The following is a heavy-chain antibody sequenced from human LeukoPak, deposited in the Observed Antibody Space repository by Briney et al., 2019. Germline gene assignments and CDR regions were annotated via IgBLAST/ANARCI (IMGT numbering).Heavy chain of an antibody. CDR2: IYYSGST. V-gene: IGHV4-59*01. D-gene: IGHD7-27*01. CDR1: GGSISSYY. J-gene: IGHJ4*02. Sequence: PSETLSLTCTFCGGSISSYYWSWIRQPPGKGLEWIGYIYYSGSTNYNPSLKGRVTISVDTSKNQFSLKLSSVTAADTAVYYCARETWGSPGYDYWGQGTLVTVSS. CDR3: ARETWGSPGYDY.